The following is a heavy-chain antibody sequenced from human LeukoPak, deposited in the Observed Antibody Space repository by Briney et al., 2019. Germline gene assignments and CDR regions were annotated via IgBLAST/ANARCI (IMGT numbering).Heavy chain of an antibody. Sequence: GGSLRLSCAASGFTCSSYGMHWVRQAPGKGLEWVAVISYDGSNKYYADSVKGRFTISRDNSKNTLYLQMNSLRAEDTAVYYCAKDILQGYSGYHLRRYGMDVWGKGTTVTVSS. CDR1: GFTCSSYG. CDR3: AKDILQGYSGYHLRRYGMDV. CDR2: ISYDGSNK. J-gene: IGHJ6*04. D-gene: IGHD5-12*01. V-gene: IGHV3-30*18.